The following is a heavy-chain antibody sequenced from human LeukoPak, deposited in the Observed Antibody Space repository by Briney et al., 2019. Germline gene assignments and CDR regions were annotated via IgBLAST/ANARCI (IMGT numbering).Heavy chain of an antibody. CDR2: ISGSGGST. CDR3: AFYGGNSVFDY. Sequence: GGSLRLSCAASGVTFSSYAMLWVRQAPGKGLEWVSAISGSGGSTYYADSVKGRFTISRDNSKNTLYLQMNSLRAEDTAVYYCAFYGGNSVFDYWGQGTLVTVSS. D-gene: IGHD4-23*01. J-gene: IGHJ4*02. V-gene: IGHV3-23*01. CDR1: GVTFSSYA.